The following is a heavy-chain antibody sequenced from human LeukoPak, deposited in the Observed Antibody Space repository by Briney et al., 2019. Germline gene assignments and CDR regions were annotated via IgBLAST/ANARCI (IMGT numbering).Heavy chain of an antibody. J-gene: IGHJ4*02. CDR2: IYHSGST. CDR3: ARDRSGDGWRYFDY. D-gene: IGHD5-24*01. V-gene: IGHV4-4*02. Sequence: PSGTLSLTCAVSGGSISSSNWWSWVRQPPGKGLEWIGEIYHSGSTNYNPSLKSRVIISVDTSKNQFSLKLSSVTAADTAVYYCARDRSGDGWRYFDYWGQGTLVTVSS. CDR1: GGSISSSNW.